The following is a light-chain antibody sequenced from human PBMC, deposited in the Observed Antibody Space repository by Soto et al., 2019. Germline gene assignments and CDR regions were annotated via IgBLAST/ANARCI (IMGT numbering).Light chain of an antibody. V-gene: IGLV2-14*03. CDR2: DVN. J-gene: IGLJ1*01. CDR1: RTDVDGYDY. Sequence: QCVLTQPASVSGSPGQSITISCTGARTDVDGYDYVTWYQQHPGQAPKLMIYDVNNRPSGVSHRFSGSKSGDTASLTISGLQAEDDADYYCSSYTASAPFYIFGTGTKVTVL. CDR3: SSYTASAPFYI.